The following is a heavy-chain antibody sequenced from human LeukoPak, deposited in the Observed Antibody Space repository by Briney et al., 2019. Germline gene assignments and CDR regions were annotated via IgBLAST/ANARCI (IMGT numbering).Heavy chain of an antibody. CDR1: GGSISSGGYY. CDR2: IYYSGST. CDR3: ARVDKGYSYGYYFDY. V-gene: IGHV4-31*03. D-gene: IGHD5-18*01. Sequence: SETLSLTCTVSGGSISSGGYYWSWIRQHPGKGLEWIGYIYYSGSTYYNPSLKSRVTISVDTSKNQFSLKLSSVTAADTAVYYCARVDKGYSYGYYFDYWGQGTLVTVSS. J-gene: IGHJ4*02.